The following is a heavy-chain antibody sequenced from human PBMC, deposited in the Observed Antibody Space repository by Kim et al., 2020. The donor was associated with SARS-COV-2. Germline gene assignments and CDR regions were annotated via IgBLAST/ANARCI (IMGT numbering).Heavy chain of an antibody. J-gene: IGHJ6*01. Sequence: SETLSLTCAVHGESFSGYYWSWIRQSPGRGLEWIGERSQSGSWNYNPSLESRVSMSVDTPKNEFSLKLNSVTAADTGVYYCARVRRGVSDWYVSYYYGMD. V-gene: IGHV4-34*01. D-gene: IGHD3-9*01. CDR1: GESFSGYY. CDR3: ARVRRGVSDWYVSYYYGMD. CDR2: RSQSGSW.